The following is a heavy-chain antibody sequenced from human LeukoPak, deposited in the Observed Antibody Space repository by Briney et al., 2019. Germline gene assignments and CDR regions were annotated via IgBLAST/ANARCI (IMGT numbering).Heavy chain of an antibody. CDR2: INPNSGGT. V-gene: IGHV1-2*02. Sequence: GAPVKVSCKASGYTFTTYGISWVRQAPGQGLEWMGWINPNSGGTNYAQKFQGRVTMTRDTSISTAYMELSRLRSDDTAVYYCARYPLPIVVVPAASNNWFDPWGQGTLVTVSS. CDR1: GYTFTTYG. J-gene: IGHJ5*02. D-gene: IGHD2-2*01. CDR3: ARYPLPIVVVPAASNNWFDP.